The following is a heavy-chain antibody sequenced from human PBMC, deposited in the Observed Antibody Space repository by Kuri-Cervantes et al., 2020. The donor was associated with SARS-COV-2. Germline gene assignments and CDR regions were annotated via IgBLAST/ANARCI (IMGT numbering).Heavy chain of an antibody. CDR2: IWYDGSNK. Sequence: GESLKISCAASGFTFSSYGMHWVRQASGKGLEWVAVIWYDGSNKYYADSVKGRFTISRDNSKNTLYLQMNSLRAEDTAVYYCARALYYYDSRGPIDYWGQGTLVTVSS. CDR1: GFTFSSYG. CDR3: ARALYYYDSRGPIDY. D-gene: IGHD3-22*01. V-gene: IGHV3-33*01. J-gene: IGHJ4*02.